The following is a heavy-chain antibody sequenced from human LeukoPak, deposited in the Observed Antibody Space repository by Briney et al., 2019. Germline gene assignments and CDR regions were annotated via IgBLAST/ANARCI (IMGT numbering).Heavy chain of an antibody. CDR2: MSYSGRT. CDR1: GGSVSSYY. Sequence: SETLSLTCTVSGGSVSSYYWSWIRQTPEKGLEWIGYMSYSGRTDYGPSLKSRVTMSVDTSKNQFSLKMSYVTAADTGVYYCSRGYCRDDICQVFPYWGQGTLVTVSS. D-gene: IGHD2-21*02. V-gene: IGHV4-59*02. J-gene: IGHJ4*02. CDR3: SRGYCRDDICQVFPY.